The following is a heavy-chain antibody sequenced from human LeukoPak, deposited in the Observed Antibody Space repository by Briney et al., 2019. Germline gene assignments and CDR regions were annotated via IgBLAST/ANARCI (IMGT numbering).Heavy chain of an antibody. V-gene: IGHV4-59*11. CDR2: IYYSGST. D-gene: IGHD5-24*01. Sequence: PSETLSLTCTVSGGSISSHYWSWIRQPPGKGLEWIGYIYYSGSTNYNPSLKSRVTISVDTSKNQFSLKLSSVTAADTAVYYCARVRMAIAPHWFDPWGQGTLVTVSS. CDR1: GGSISSHY. J-gene: IGHJ5*02. CDR3: ARVRMAIAPHWFDP.